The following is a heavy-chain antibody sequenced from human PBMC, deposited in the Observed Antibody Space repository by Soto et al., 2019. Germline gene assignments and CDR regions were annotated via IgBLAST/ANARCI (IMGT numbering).Heavy chain of an antibody. D-gene: IGHD2-2*01. CDR3: ARDLGYCSSTSCSTPYYYYGMDV. J-gene: IGHJ6*02. CDR1: GYSFTSYL. CDR2: IYPGDSDT. V-gene: IGHV5-51*01. Sequence: GESLKISCKGSGYSFTSYLIGWVRQMPGKGLEWMGIIYPGDSDTRYSPSFQGQVTISADKSISTAYLQWSSLKASDTAMYYCARDLGYCSSTSCSTPYYYYGMDVWGQGTTVTVSS.